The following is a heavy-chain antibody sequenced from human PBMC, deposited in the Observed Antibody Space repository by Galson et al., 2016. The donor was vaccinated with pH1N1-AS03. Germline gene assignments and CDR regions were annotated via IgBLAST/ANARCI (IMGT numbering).Heavy chain of an antibody. CDR1: GDSIRSDTYA. CDR2: VYYTGSV. V-gene: IGHV4-61*01. CDR3: ARGRAPSPVTYYFDD. Sequence: ETLSLTCAVSGDSIRSDTYAWSWIRRPPGKGLEWIGYVYYTGSVKYNPSLKSRVTISLDTSNNQFSLILKSVTAADTAVYYCARGRAPSPVTYYFDDWGQGTLVTVSS. J-gene: IGHJ4*02.